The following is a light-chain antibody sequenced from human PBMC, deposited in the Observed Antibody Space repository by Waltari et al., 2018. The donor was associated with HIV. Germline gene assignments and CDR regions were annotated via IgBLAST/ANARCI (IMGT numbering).Light chain of an antibody. CDR2: EVS. J-gene: IGLJ3*02. CDR3: CSYAGSSTWV. CDR1: STDVGSYNF. V-gene: IGLV2-23*02. Sequence: QSALTQHASVSRSPGPSIPIPVTETSTDVGSYNFVSWYQQHPGKAPTLMIYEVSKRPSGVSTRFSGSKSGNTASLTISGLQAEDEADYYCCSYAGSSTWVFGGGTKLTVL.